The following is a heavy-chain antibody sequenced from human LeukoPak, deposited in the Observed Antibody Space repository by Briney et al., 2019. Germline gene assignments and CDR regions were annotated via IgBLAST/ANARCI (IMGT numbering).Heavy chain of an antibody. CDR1: GYTFTSYG. CDR3: AREMDYYDSSAEKADAFDI. V-gene: IGHV1-18*01. D-gene: IGHD3-22*01. Sequence: GASVKVSCKASGYTFTSYGISWVRQAPGQGLERMGWISAYNGNTNYAQKLQGRVTMTTDTSTSTAYMELRSLRSDDTALYYCAREMDYYDSSAEKADAFDIWGQGTMVTVSS. J-gene: IGHJ3*02. CDR2: ISAYNGNT.